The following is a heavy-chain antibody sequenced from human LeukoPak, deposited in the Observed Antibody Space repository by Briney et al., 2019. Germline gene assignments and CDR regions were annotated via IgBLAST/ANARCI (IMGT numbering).Heavy chain of an antibody. J-gene: IGHJ4*02. CDR1: GGSISSYY. CDR2: IYYSGST. V-gene: IGHV4-59*08. CDR3: ARHGYSYGLEVDY. Sequence: SETLSLTCTVSGGSISSYYWSWIRQPPGKGLEWIGYIYYSGSTNYNPSLKSRVTISVDTSKNQFSQKLSSVTAADTAVYYCARHGYSYGLEVDYWGQGTLVTVSS. D-gene: IGHD5-18*01.